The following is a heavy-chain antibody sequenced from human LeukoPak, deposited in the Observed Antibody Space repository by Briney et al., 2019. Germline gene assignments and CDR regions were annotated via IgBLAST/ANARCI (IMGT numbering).Heavy chain of an antibody. D-gene: IGHD6-13*01. J-gene: IGHJ4*02. Sequence: KSSETLSLTCTVSGGSISTYYWGWIRQPPGKGLEWIGYIHYSGTTSYNSSLKSRVTISVDTSKNQFSLKLSSVTAADTAVYYCARGSLSSSWYLYDYWGQGTLVTVSS. CDR3: ARGSLSSSWYLYDY. CDR1: GGSISTYY. V-gene: IGHV4-59*01. CDR2: IHYSGTT.